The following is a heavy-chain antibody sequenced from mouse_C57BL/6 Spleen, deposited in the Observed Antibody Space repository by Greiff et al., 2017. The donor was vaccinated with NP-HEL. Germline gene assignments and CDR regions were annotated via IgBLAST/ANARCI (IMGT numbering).Heavy chain of an antibody. V-gene: IGHV1-18*01. CDR2: INPNNGGT. CDR1: GYTFTDYN. J-gene: IGHJ4*01. D-gene: IGHD1-1*01. Sequence: VQLQQSGPELVKPGASVKIPCKASGYTFTDYNMDWVKQSHGKSLEWIGDINPNNGGTIYNQKFKGKATLTVDESSSTAYMELRSLTSEDTAVYYCARSGYYGSSRAMDYWGQGTSVTVSS. CDR3: ARSGYYGSSRAMDY.